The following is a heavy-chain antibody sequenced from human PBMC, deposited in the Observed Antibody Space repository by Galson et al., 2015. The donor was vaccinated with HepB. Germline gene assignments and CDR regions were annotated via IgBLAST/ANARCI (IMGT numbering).Heavy chain of an antibody. CDR1: GYAFTAYF. CDR2: INPKSGAT. D-gene: IGHD5-24*01. J-gene: IGHJ5*02. V-gene: IGHV1-2*06. CDR3: TTVATITGAEA. Sequence: SVKVSCKASGYAFTAYFLHWVRQTPAQGLEWMGRINPKSGATNYAQTFQGRVTMTRDTSITTAYMDLSGLTADDTAVYYCTTVATITGAEAWGQGTLVTVSS.